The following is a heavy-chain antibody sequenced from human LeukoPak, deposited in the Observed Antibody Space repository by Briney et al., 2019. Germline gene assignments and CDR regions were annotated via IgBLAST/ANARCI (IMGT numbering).Heavy chain of an antibody. D-gene: IGHD6-13*01. V-gene: IGHV3-30*02. CDR2: ISYDGGGK. Sequence: GGSLRLSCAASGFSFSSYGMHWVRQAQGKGLEWVAFISYDGGGKWYADSVKGRLTISRDNSKNTLYLQMNSLRPEDTAVYYCVKDRTSSWAFDYWGQGTLVTVSS. CDR3: VKDRTSSWAFDY. CDR1: GFSFSSYG. J-gene: IGHJ4*02.